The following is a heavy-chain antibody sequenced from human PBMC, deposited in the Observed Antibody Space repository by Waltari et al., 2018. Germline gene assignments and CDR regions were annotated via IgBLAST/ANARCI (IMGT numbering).Heavy chain of an antibody. CDR2: IYYSGNT. Sequence: QVQLQESGPGLVKPSQTLSLTCTVSGGSISSGGYFWSWIRQNPGKGLEWIAYIYYSGNTYYNPYLKSRVSISVDTSKNQFSLRLNSVTVADTSVFYCARGASSSYGFDIWGQGTLVTVSS. J-gene: IGHJ3*02. D-gene: IGHD6-6*01. CDR3: ARGASSSYGFDI. CDR1: GGSISSGGYF. V-gene: IGHV4-31*03.